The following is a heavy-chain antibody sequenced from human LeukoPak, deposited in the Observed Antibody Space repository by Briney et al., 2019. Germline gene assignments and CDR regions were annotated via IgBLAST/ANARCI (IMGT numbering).Heavy chain of an antibody. D-gene: IGHD1-1*01. CDR3: ARDFGLDELERLLGLY. CDR2: MSYDGSYK. J-gene: IGHJ4*02. Sequence: GGSLRLSCAASGFTFSSYAMHWVRQAPGKGLEWVALMSYDGSYKYYADSVKGRFTISRDISKNTLYQQMNSLRAEDTAVYYCARDFGLDELERLLGLYRGQGTLVTVSS. V-gene: IGHV3-30*04. CDR1: GFTFSSYA.